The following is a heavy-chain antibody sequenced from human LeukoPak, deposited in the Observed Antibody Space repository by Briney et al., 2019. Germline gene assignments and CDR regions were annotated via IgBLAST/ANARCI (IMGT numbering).Heavy chain of an antibody. CDR1: GFSFTKYW. Sequence: GGSLRLSCAASGFSFTKYWMKWVRQAPGGGPEWLANINEGGSEKYHADSVRGRFTISRDNAKNSLYLRMNSLRAEDTAVYYCAREGGYSGSYYFDYWGQETLVTVSS. V-gene: IGHV3-7*01. D-gene: IGHD1-26*01. J-gene: IGHJ4*02. CDR2: INEGGSEK. CDR3: AREGGYSGSYYFDY.